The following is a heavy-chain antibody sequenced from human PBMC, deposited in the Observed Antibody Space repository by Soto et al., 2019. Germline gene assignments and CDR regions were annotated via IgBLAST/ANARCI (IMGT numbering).Heavy chain of an antibody. V-gene: IGHV3-15*01. CDR1: RFTFNFSW. CDR2: IKSKNDGETI. CDR3: TTDLAACSGTTCYNVVDV. Sequence: VQLVASGGGLVQPGGSLRLSRAAARFTFNFSWMHWFRQDPENGLEWVGRIKSKNDGETIDYAAPVACRFTIYRDDSQDALFMPMDGLKTEDTAVYYCTTDLAACSGTTCYNVVDVWGQGTM. J-gene: IGHJ3*01. D-gene: IGHD2-2*02.